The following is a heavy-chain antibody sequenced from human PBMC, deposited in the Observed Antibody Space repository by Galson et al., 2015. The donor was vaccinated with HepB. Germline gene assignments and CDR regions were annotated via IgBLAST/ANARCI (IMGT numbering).Heavy chain of an antibody. CDR1: GYSFTSYW. Sequence: QSGAEVKKPGDSLKISCNGSGYSFTSYWIGWVRQMPGKGLEWMGIIYPGDSDTRYSPSFQGQVTISADKSISTAYLQWSSLKASDTAMYYCARQDFYCSGGSCYPNWFDPWGQGTLVTVSS. CDR3: ARQDFYCSGGSCYPNWFDP. D-gene: IGHD2-15*01. V-gene: IGHV5-51*01. J-gene: IGHJ5*02. CDR2: IYPGDSDT.